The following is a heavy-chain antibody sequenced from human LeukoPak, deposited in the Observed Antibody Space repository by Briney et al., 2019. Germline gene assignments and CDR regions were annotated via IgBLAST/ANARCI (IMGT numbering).Heavy chain of an antibody. Sequence: PGGSLRLSCAASGFTFSNYAMSWVRQAPGKGLEWVSSISGSGGSTYYADSVKGRFTISRDNSKNTLYLQMNSLRAEDTAVYYCARSPSSPRYCSGGSCYFDYWGQGTLVTVSS. CDR1: GFTFSNYA. V-gene: IGHV3-23*01. CDR3: ARSPSSPRYCSGGSCYFDY. J-gene: IGHJ4*02. D-gene: IGHD2-15*01. CDR2: ISGSGGST.